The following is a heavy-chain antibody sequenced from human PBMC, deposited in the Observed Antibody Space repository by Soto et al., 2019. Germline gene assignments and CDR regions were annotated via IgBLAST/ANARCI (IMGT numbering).Heavy chain of an antibody. V-gene: IGHV1-58*01. D-gene: IGHD3-10*01. Sequence: SVKVSCKASGFTFTSSAVQWVRQARGQRLEWIGWVVVGSGNTNYAQKFQERVTITRDMSTSTAYMELSSLRSEDTAVYYCAAFPITMVRGVIRPDYYYYGMDVWGQGTTVTVS. J-gene: IGHJ6*02. CDR2: VVVGSGNT. CDR3: AAFPITMVRGVIRPDYYYYGMDV. CDR1: GFTFTSSA.